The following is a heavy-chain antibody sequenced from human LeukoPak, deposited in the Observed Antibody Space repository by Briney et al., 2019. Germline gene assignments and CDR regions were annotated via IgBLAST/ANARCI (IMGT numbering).Heavy chain of an antibody. CDR1: GGSVSNHNW. V-gene: IGHV4-4*02. Sequence: PSETLSLTCAISGGSVSNHNWWTWVRQPPGKGLEWIGEIYHGGDTNYNPSLKSRVAMSVDKSKNHFSLRLSSVTAADTAVYYCVASGDYFFNHWGQGTLVTVSS. CDR2: IYHGGDT. J-gene: IGHJ4*02. D-gene: IGHD4-17*01. CDR3: VASGDYFFNH.